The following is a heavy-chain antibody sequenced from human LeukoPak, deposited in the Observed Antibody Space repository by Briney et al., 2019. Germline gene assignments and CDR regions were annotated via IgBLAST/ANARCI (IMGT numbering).Heavy chain of an antibody. Sequence: GGSLRLSCAASGFTFSSYSMNWVRQAPGKGLEWVSSISSSSYIYYADSVKGRFTISRDNAKNSLYLQMNSLRAEDTALYHCARDQRYNWFDPWGQGTLVTVSS. CDR3: ARDQRYNWFDP. D-gene: IGHD6-25*01. CDR1: GFTFSSYS. CDR2: ISSSSYI. J-gene: IGHJ5*02. V-gene: IGHV3-21*04.